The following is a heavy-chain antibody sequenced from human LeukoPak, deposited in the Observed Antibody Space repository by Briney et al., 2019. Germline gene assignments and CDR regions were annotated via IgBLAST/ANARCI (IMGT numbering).Heavy chain of an antibody. Sequence: GGSLRLSCAASGFTFSSYAMSWVRQAPGKGLEGVSAISISGENTYYADSVKGRFTISRDTSRNTLYLQMHSLRAEDTAVYYCARLISTSSSRFSDYWSQGTLVTVSS. J-gene: IGHJ4*02. CDR1: GFTFSSYA. D-gene: IGHD6-6*01. CDR2: ISISGENT. CDR3: ARLISTSSSRFSDY. V-gene: IGHV3-23*01.